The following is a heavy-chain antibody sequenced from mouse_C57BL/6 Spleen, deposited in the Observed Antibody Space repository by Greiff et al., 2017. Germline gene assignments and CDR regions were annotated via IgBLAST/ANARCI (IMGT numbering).Heavy chain of an antibody. Sequence: VQLQQPGAELVRPGTSVKLSCKASGYTFTSYWMHWVKQRPGQGLEWIGVIDPSDSYTKYNQKFKGKATLTVDTSSSTAYMQFNSLTSEDSAVYYCASPYYSKEDYAMDYWGQGTSVTVSS. CDR3: ASPYYSKEDYAMDY. CDR2: IDPSDSYT. CDR1: GYTFTSYW. V-gene: IGHV1-59*01. J-gene: IGHJ4*01. D-gene: IGHD2-5*01.